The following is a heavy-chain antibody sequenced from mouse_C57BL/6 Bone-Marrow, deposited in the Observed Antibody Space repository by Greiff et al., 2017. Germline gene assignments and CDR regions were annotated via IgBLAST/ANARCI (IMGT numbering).Heavy chain of an antibody. CDR3: ARSEYYAMDY. V-gene: IGHV1-81*01. CDR1: GYTFTSYG. J-gene: IGHJ4*01. Sequence: VQLQQSGAELARPGASVKLSCKASGYTFTSYGISXVKQRTGQGLEWIGEIYPRSGNTYYNEKFKGKATLTADKSSSTAYMELRSLTSEDSAVYFCARSEYYAMDYWGQGTSVTVSS. CDR2: IYPRSGNT.